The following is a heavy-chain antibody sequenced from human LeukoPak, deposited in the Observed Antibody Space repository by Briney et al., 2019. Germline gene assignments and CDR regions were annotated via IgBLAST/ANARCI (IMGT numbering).Heavy chain of an antibody. V-gene: IGHV3-74*01. CDR3: ASATSSSWPYYYYGMDV. Sequence: QPGGSLRLSCAASGFTFSSYWMHWVRQAPGKGLVWVSRINSDGSSTSYADSVKGRFTISRDNAKNTLYLQMNSLRAEDTAVYYCASATSSSWPYYYYGMDVWGQGTTVTVSS. CDR1: GFTFSSYW. D-gene: IGHD6-13*01. J-gene: IGHJ6*02. CDR2: INSDGSST.